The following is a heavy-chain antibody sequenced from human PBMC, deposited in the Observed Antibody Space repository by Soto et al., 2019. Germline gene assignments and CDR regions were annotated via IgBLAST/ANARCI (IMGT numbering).Heavy chain of an antibody. Sequence: EVQLVESGGGLVKPGGSLRLSCAAPGFTFSNAWMSWVRQAPGKGLEWVGRIKGKTDGGTTDYAAPVKGRFTISRDDSKNTLYLQMNSLKTEDTAVYYCTTDYTPPWFDPWGQGTLVTVSS. CDR3: TTDYTPPWFDP. CDR2: IKGKTDGGTT. CDR1: GFTFSNAW. D-gene: IGHD4-4*01. J-gene: IGHJ5*02. V-gene: IGHV3-15*01.